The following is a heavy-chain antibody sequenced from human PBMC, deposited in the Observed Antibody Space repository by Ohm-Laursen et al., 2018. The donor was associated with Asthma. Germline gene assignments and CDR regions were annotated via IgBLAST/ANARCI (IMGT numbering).Heavy chain of an antibody. CDR1: GFTFSSYA. J-gene: IGHJ4*02. V-gene: IGHV3-30-3*01. CDR3: ARVDFGDVPEYFDY. Sequence: SLRLSCTASGFTFSSYAMRWVRQAPGKGLEWVAVISYDGSNKYYADSVKGRFTISRDNSKNTLYLQMNSLRAEDTAVYYCARVDFGDVPEYFDYWGQGTLVTVSS. CDR2: ISYDGSNK. D-gene: IGHD2-2*01.